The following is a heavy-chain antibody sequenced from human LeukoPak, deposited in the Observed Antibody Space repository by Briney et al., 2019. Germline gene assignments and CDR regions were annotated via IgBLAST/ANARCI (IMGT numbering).Heavy chain of an antibody. J-gene: IGHJ4*02. Sequence: SETLSLTCTVSGGSISSYYWSWIRQPPGKGLEWIGYIYYSGSTNYNPSLKSRVTISVDTSKNQFSLRLSSVTAADTAVYYCARDEEGLDYWGQGTLVTVSS. CDR1: GGSISSYY. V-gene: IGHV4-59*01. CDR2: IYYSGST. CDR3: ARDEEGLDY.